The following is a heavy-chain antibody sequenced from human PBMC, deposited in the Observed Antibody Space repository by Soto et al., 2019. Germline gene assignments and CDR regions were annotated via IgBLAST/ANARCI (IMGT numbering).Heavy chain of an antibody. J-gene: IGHJ4*02. D-gene: IGHD3-3*01. CDR1: VFASVGYG. CDR3: AREESYNHDFGSGPRAGNFDY. Sequence: ALVFASVGYGGSWVLLDPLKLLERGANIKQDGSEKYYVDSVKGRFTISRDNDKNSLYLQMNSLRAEDTAVYYCAREESYNHDFGSGPRAGNFDYWGQGSLVAIT. CDR2: IKQDGSEK. V-gene: IGHV3-7*05.